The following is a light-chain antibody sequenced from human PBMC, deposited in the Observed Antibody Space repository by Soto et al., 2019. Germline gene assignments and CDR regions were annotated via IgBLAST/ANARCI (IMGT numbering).Light chain of an antibody. V-gene: IGKV1-6*01. CDR3: LQDYGYPQT. Sequence: AIQMTQSPSSLSASVGDRVTITCRASQVNGTDLGWYQQKPGKALNLLISAASGLQTGVPSRFSGSGSGTDFTLTISSLQPEDFATYDCLQDYGYPQTFGQGTNLEIK. CDR2: AAS. CDR1: QVNGTD. J-gene: IGKJ2*01.